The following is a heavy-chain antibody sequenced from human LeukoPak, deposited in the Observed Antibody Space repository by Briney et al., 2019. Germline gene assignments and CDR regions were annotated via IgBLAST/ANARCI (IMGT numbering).Heavy chain of an antibody. D-gene: IGHD3-9*01. CDR1: GFTFSSYS. Sequence: GSLRLSCAASGFTFSSYSMNWVRQAPGKGLEWVSSISSSSYIYYADSVKGRFTISRDNAKNSLYLQMNSLRAEDTAVYYCARRAYDILTGYVYYGMDVWGQGTTVTVSS. V-gene: IGHV3-21*01. CDR3: ARRAYDILTGYVYYGMDV. CDR2: ISSSSYI. J-gene: IGHJ6*02.